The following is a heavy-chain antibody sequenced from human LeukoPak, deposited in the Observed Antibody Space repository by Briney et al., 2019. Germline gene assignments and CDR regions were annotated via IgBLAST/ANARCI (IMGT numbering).Heavy chain of an antibody. CDR3: AKDRGVVLGASDY. J-gene: IGHJ4*02. CDR1: GFTFSSHG. Sequence: GGSLRLSCVASGFTFSSHGMNWVRQAPGKGLEWVSGIIPSGHTTYYADSVKGRFTISRDNSKSTLYLQMNGLRAEDTAVYYCAKDRGVVLGASDYWGQGTLVTVSS. D-gene: IGHD2-15*01. V-gene: IGHV3-23*01. CDR2: IIPSGHTT.